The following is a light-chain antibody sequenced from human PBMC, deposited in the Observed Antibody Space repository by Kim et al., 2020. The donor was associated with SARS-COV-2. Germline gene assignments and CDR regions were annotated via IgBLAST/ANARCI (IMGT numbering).Light chain of an antibody. CDR1: SSDVGGYNY. V-gene: IGLV2-14*03. Sequence: GQSITSPCTGTSSDVGGYNYVSWYQQHPGKAPKLMIYDVSNRPSGVSNRFSGSKSGNTASLTISGLQAEDEADYYCSSYTSSSTLVFGGGTQLTVL. CDR3: SSYTSSSTLV. J-gene: IGLJ2*01. CDR2: DVS.